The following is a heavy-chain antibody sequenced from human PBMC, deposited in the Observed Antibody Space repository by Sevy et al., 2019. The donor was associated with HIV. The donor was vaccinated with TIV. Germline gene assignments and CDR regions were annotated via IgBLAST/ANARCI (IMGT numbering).Heavy chain of an antibody. D-gene: IGHD3-22*01. V-gene: IGHV3-33*01. CDR3: VSDHNDSSEYYLIGAYDV. J-gene: IGHJ3*01. CDR2: VYMDGTKE. Sequence: GGSLRLSCAASGFIFNSYAIHWVRQAPGKGLEWVAVVYMDGTKEFYAESVKGRFTISRDNSKKKVFLQMNSLRDEETAEYYCVSDHNDSSEYYLIGAYDVWGQGTTVTVSS. CDR1: GFIFNSYA.